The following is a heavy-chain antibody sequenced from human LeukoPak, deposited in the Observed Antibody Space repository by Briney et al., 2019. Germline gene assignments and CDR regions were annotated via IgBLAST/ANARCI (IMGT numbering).Heavy chain of an antibody. CDR2: IYYSGST. J-gene: IGHJ4*02. D-gene: IGHD1-7*01. CDR1: GGSISSYY. V-gene: IGHV4-59*01. Sequence: PSETLSLTCTVSGGSISSYYRSWIRQPPGEGLEWIGYIYYSGSTKYNPSLKSRVTISVDASKTQFSLKLNSVTAADTAVYYCARGSRELYYFDYWGQGTLVTVSS. CDR3: ARGSRELYYFDY.